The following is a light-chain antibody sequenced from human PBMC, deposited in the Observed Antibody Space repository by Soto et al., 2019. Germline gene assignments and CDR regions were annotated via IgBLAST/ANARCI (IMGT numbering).Light chain of an antibody. Sequence: EIVFAQSPGTLSLSTGERATLSFRASQSVSSSYLAWYQQKPGQAPRLLIYGASSRDTGIPDRFSGSGSGTDFTLPISRLEPEDFAVYYCQQYGSSPLTFGGGTKVDIK. J-gene: IGKJ4*01. CDR2: GAS. CDR1: QSVSSSY. V-gene: IGKV3-20*01. CDR3: QQYGSSPLT.